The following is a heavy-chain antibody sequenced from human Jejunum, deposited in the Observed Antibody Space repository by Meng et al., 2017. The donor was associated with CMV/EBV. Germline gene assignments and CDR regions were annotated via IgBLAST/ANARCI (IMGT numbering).Heavy chain of an antibody. V-gene: IGHV3-43D*03. D-gene: IGHD3-10*01. CDR1: GFTFDDYA. Sequence: DVQLVESGGVVVQPGGSLRLSCAAAGFTFDDYAMHWVRQAPGKGLEWVSLISWGGGSIYYADSVKGRFTISRDNSKNSLYLQMSSLRAEDTALYYCAKSSNFGSGSYQYYFDYWGQGTLVTVSS. J-gene: IGHJ4*02. CDR3: AKSSNFGSGSYQYYFDY. CDR2: ISWGGGSI.